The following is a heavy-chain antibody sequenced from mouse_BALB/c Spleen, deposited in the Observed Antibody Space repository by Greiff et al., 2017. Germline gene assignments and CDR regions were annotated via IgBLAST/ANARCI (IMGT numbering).Heavy chain of an antibody. D-gene: IGHD2-1*01. CDR3: ARRIYGNYAMDY. Sequence: VQLQQSGAELARPGASVKMSCKASGYTFTSYTMLWVKQRPGQGLEWIGYINPSSGYTNYNQKFKDKATLTADKSSSTAYMQLSSLTSEDSAVYYCARRIYGNYAMDYWGQGTSVTVSS. CDR1: GYTFTSYT. CDR2: INPSSGYT. J-gene: IGHJ4*01. V-gene: IGHV1-4*01.